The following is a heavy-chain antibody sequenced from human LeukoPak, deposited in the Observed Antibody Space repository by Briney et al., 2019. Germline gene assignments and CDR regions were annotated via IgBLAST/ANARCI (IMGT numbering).Heavy chain of an antibody. Sequence: GESLKISCKGSGYSFTSCWIGWVRQMPGKGLEWMGIIYPGDSDTRYSPSFQGQVTISADKSISTAYLQWSSLKASDTAMYYCARLRGSSNQPRADAFDIWGQGTMVTVSS. J-gene: IGHJ3*02. V-gene: IGHV5-51*01. D-gene: IGHD6-13*01. CDR2: IYPGDSDT. CDR1: GYSFTSCW. CDR3: ARLRGSSNQPRADAFDI.